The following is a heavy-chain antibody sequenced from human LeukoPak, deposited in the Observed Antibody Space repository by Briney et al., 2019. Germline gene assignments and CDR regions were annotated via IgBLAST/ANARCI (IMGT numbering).Heavy chain of an antibody. J-gene: IGHJ6*03. CDR2: IRYDGSNK. Sequence: PGGSLRLSCAASGFTFSSYGMHWVRQAPGKGLEWVAFIRYDGSNKYYADSVKGRFTISRDNSKNTLYLQMNSLRAEDTAVYYCAKGPSSRSYYMDVWGKGTTVTVSS. V-gene: IGHV3-30*02. D-gene: IGHD5/OR15-5a*01. CDR3: AKGPSSRSYYMDV. CDR1: GFTFSSYG.